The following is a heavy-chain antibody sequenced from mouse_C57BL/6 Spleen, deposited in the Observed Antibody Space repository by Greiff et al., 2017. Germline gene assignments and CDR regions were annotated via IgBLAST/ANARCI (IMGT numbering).Heavy chain of an antibody. CDR3: ARRGYSKEAMDY. CDR1: GFTFSDYG. V-gene: IGHV5-15*01. J-gene: IGHJ4*01. CDR2: ISNLAYSI. D-gene: IGHD2-5*01. Sequence: DVQLQESGGGLVQPGGSLKLSCAASGFTFSDYGMAWVRQAPRKGPEWVAFISNLAYSIYYADTVTGRFTISRENAKHTLYLEMSSLRSEDTAMYCYARRGYSKEAMDYWGQGTSVTVSS.